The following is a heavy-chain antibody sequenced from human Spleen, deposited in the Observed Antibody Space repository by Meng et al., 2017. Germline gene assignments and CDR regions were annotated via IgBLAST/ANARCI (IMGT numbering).Heavy chain of an antibody. J-gene: IGHJ4*02. CDR1: EYTFTSYA. Sequence: ASVKVSCKGSEYTFTSYAMNWVRQAPGQGLEWMGWINTNTGTPMYAQGFTGRFVFSLDTSVSTAYLQIGSLKAEDTAVYYCARGNWQGYTFQFDFWGQGTLVTVSS. D-gene: IGHD5-18*01. CDR2: INTNTGTP. V-gene: IGHV7-4-1*01. CDR3: ARGNWQGYTFQFDF.